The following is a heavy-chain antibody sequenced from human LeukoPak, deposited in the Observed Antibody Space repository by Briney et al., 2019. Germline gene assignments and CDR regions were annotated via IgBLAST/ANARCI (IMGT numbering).Heavy chain of an antibody. CDR1: GYTFTNHG. Sequence: ASVKVSCKASGYTFTNHGISWVRQAPGQGLEWMGWISTYYGNTNYAQKLQGRVTMTTDTSTSTALMELRSLRSDDTAVYYCARDEGYCTITTCYRNWFDPWGQGTLVTVSS. CDR2: ISTYYGNT. D-gene: IGHD2-2*01. J-gene: IGHJ5*02. V-gene: IGHV1-18*01. CDR3: ARDEGYCTITTCYRNWFDP.